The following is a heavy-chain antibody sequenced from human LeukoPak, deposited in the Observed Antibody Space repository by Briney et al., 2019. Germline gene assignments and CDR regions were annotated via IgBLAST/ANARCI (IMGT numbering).Heavy chain of an antibody. CDR3: ARDRIVGAPDAFDI. CDR1: GGSISSTNW. CDR2: IYHSGST. V-gene: IGHV4-4*02. J-gene: IGHJ3*02. D-gene: IGHD1-26*01. Sequence: SGTLSLTCAVSGGSISSTNWWSWVRQPPGKGLEWIGEIYHSGSTNYNPSLKSRVTMSLDKSKNQFSLKLSSVTAADTAVYYCARDRIVGAPDAFDIWGQGTMVTVSS.